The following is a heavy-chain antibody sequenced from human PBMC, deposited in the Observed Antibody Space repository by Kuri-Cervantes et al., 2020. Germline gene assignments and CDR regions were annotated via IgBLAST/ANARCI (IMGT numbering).Heavy chain of an antibody. CDR2: INHSGST. J-gene: IGHJ5*02. D-gene: IGHD6-19*01. CDR1: GGSFSGYY. CDR3: ARGSIAVAGRNWFDP. Sequence: SETLSLTCAVYGGSFSGYYWSWIRQPPGKGLEWIGEINHSGSTNYNPSLKSRVTISVDTSKNQFSLKPSSVTAADTAVYYCARGSIAVAGRNWFDPWGQGTLVTVSS. V-gene: IGHV4-34*01.